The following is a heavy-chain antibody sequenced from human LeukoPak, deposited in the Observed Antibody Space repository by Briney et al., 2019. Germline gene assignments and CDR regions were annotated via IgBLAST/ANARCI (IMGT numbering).Heavy chain of an antibody. CDR1: GGSFSGYY. J-gene: IGHJ4*02. V-gene: IGHV4-34*01. D-gene: IGHD6-6*01. CDR2: INHSGST. Sequence: SETLSLTCAVYGGSFSGYYWSWIRQPPGKGLEWIGEINHSGSTNYNPSLKSRVTISVDTSKNQLSLKLSSVTAADTAVYYCARALGYVAARLYYFDYWGQGTLVTVSS. CDR3: ARALGYVAARLYYFDY.